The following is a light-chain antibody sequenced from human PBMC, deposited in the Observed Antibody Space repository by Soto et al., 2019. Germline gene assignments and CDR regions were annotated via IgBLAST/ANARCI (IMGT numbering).Light chain of an antibody. V-gene: IGKV3-15*01. CDR1: ESVSNN. Sequence: EIVMTQSPATLSVSPGERATLSCRASESVSNNLAWYQQKPGQAPRLLIYHAITRATGIPARFSGSGSGTELTLTISSQQSEDFAVYYCQQYNQWPLTFGGGTKVEI. CDR3: QQYNQWPLT. J-gene: IGKJ4*01. CDR2: HAI.